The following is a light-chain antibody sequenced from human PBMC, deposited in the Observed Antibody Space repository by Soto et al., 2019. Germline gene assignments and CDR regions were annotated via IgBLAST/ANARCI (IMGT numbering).Light chain of an antibody. Sequence: EIVLTQSTATLSLSAGERATLSCTASQNINRYLAWYHQKPGQPPSLLIYDASTRATGIPARFSGSWSGTDFTLTISSLEPEDVTVYYCQQRSNWPITLGQGTRLEIK. CDR2: DAS. V-gene: IGKV3-11*01. CDR3: QQRSNWPIT. CDR1: QNINRY. J-gene: IGKJ5*01.